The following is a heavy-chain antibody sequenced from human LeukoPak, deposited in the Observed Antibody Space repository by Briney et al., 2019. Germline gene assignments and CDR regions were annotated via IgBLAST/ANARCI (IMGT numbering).Heavy chain of an antibody. CDR3: TRDRGAYNLYDY. J-gene: IGHJ4*02. CDR2: ISYDGSNK. CDR1: GFTFSSYA. Sequence: RGSLRLSCAASGFTFSSYAMHWVRQAPGKGLEWVAVISYDGSNKYYADSVKGRFTISRDDSKAIAYLQMNSLKTEDTAVYHCTRDRGAYNLYDYWGQGTLVTVSS. V-gene: IGHV3-30-3*01. D-gene: IGHD1-1*01.